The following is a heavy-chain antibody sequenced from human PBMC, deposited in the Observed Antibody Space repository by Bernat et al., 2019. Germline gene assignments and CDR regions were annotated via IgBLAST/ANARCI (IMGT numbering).Heavy chain of an antibody. CDR1: GYTFQNYG. D-gene: IGHD4-17*01. V-gene: IGHV1-18*01. CDR3: ARARFLTSVTTIDY. CDR2: ISAYNGDT. Sequence: QVQLVQSGIAVKRPGTSVKVSCKASGYTFQNYGITWIRQAAGQGLEWMGWISAYNGDTKYAQKFQGRVVMTTDPSTATGYMEMRSLRSDDTAVYYCARARFLTSVTTIDYWGQGALVTVSS. J-gene: IGHJ4*02.